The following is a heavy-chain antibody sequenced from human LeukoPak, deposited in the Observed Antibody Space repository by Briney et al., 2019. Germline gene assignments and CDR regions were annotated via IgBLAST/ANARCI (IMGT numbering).Heavy chain of an antibody. CDR3: APYDSSGYYYGY. V-gene: IGHV3-21*01. CDR1: GFTFSSYS. Sequence: GGSLRLSRAASGFTFSSYSMNWVRQAPGKGLEWVSSISSSSSYIYYADSVKGRFTISRDNAKNSLYLQMNSLRAEDTAVYYCAPYDSSGYYYGYWGQGTLVTVSS. CDR2: ISSSSSYI. D-gene: IGHD3-22*01. J-gene: IGHJ4*02.